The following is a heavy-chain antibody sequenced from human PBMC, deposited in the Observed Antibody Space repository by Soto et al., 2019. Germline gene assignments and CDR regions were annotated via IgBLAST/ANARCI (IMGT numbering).Heavy chain of an antibody. V-gene: IGHV3-21*01. J-gene: IGHJ3*02. Sequence: LRLSCAASGFTFSGYSMNWVRQAPGKGLEWVSSISSSSSYIYYADSVKGRFTISRGNAKNSLYLQMNSLRAEDTAVYYCARGVGATGAFDIWGQGTMVTVSS. CDR2: ISSSSSYI. D-gene: IGHD1-26*01. CDR3: ARGVGATGAFDI. CDR1: GFTFSGYS.